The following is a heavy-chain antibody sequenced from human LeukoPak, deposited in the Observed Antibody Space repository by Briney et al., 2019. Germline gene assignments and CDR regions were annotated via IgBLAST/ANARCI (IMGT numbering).Heavy chain of an antibody. D-gene: IGHD6-6*01. CDR2: IRYDGSNK. V-gene: IGHV3-30*02. Sequence: PGGSLRLSCAASGFTFSSYGMHWVRQAPGKGLEWVAFIRYDGSNKYYADSVKGRFTISRDNSKNTLYLQMNSLRAEDTAVYYCAKGEYSSSSDFDYWGQGTLVTVSS. CDR1: GFTFSSYG. CDR3: AKGEYSSSSDFDY. J-gene: IGHJ4*02.